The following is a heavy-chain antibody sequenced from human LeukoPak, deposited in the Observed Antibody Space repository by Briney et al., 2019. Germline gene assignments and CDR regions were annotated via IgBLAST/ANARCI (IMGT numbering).Heavy chain of an antibody. CDR2: ISYDGSNK. CDR1: GFTFSSYA. D-gene: IGHD3-10*02. V-gene: IGHV3-30-3*01. Sequence: GGSLRLSCAASGFTFSSYAMHWVRQAPGKGLEWVAVISYDGSNKYYADSVKGRFTISRDNSKNTLYLQMNSQRAEDTAVYYCARDTMYYFDYWGQGTLVTVSS. J-gene: IGHJ4*02. CDR3: ARDTMYYFDY.